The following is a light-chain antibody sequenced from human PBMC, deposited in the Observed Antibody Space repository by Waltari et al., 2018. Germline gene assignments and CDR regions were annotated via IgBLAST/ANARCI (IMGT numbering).Light chain of an antibody. CDR2: WAS. J-gene: IGKJ3*01. Sequence: DIVMTQSPDSLAVSLGERATINCKSSQSVLYNSNNKNYLAWYQQKPGQPPKLLIYWASTRESGVPDRFSGSGSGTECTLTVSSLQAEDVAVYYCQQYYTTPFTFGPGTKVDI. CDR1: QSVLYNSNNKNY. V-gene: IGKV4-1*01. CDR3: QQYYTTPFT.